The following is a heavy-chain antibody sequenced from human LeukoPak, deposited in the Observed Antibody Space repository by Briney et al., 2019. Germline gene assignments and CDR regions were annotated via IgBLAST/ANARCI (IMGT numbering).Heavy chain of an antibody. D-gene: IGHD5/OR15-5a*01. J-gene: IGHJ4*02. CDR2: IYSGGST. V-gene: IGHV3-66*01. Sequence: GGSLRLSCAASGFTVSSNYMSWVRQAPGKGLEWVSVIYSGGSTYYADSVKGRFTISRDNSKNTLYLQMNSLRVDDTAMYYCARSPGHSVYDLGYWGQGTLVTVSS. CDR3: ARSPGHSVYDLGY. CDR1: GFTVSSNY.